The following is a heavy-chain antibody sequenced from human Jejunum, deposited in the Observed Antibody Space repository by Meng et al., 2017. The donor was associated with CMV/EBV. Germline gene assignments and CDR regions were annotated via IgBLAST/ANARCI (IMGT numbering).Heavy chain of an antibody. CDR2: LKEDGSES. V-gene: IGHV3-7*04. J-gene: IGHJ2*01. D-gene: IGHD1-14*01. CDR3: ARDDHVFDL. CDR1: GFTFGNYW. Sequence: VQVLESGGGLVQPGVSLRLSCAVSGFTFGNYWMTWVRQTPGKGLEWVANLKEDGSESQYVDSVKGRFTISRDNPKNSLYLQMNSLRVEDTGVYYCARDDHVFDLWGRGTLVTVSS.